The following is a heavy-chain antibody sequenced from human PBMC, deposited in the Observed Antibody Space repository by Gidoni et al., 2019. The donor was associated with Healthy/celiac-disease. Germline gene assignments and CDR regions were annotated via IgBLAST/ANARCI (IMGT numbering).Heavy chain of an antibody. J-gene: IGHJ6*02. CDR2: INAGNGNT. Sequence: QVQLVQSGAEVKNPGASVKVSCKASGYTFPSYAMHWVRQAPGQRLEWMGWINAGNGNTKYSQKFQGRVTITRDTSASTAYMELSSLRSEDTAVYYCARRIAAAGTLGGMDVWGQGTTVTVSS. V-gene: IGHV1-3*01. CDR1: GYTFPSYA. CDR3: ARRIAAAGTLGGMDV. D-gene: IGHD6-13*01.